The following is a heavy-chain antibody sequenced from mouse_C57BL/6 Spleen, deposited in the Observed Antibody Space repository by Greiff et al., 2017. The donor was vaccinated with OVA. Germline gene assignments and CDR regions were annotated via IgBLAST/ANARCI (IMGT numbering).Heavy chain of an antibody. V-gene: IGHV1-20*01. CDR2: INPYNGDT. D-gene: IGHD2-5*01. J-gene: IGHJ4*01. CDR1: GYSFTGYF. Sequence: VQLQQSGPELVKPGDSVKISCKASGYSFTGYFMNWVMQSHGKSLEWLGRINPYNGDTFYNQKFKGKATLTVNKSSSQAHMELRSLSSEDSAVYYCERPIGGIRYSNYEEKAMDYWGQGTSVTVSS. CDR3: ERPIGGIRYSNYEEKAMDY.